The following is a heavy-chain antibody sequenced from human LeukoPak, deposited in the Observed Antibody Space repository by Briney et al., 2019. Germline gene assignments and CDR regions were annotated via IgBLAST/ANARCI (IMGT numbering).Heavy chain of an antibody. CDR3: ARNPSSDY. CDR1: GFNFNDYW. CDR2: INQDGGEE. Sequence: PGGSLRLSCTASGFNFNDYWMTWIRQTPEKGLEWVANINQDGGEEQYMETVKGRFTISRDNAKNTLYLQMNSLRAEDTAVYYCARNPSSDYWGQGTLVTVSS. J-gene: IGHJ4*02. V-gene: IGHV3-7*01.